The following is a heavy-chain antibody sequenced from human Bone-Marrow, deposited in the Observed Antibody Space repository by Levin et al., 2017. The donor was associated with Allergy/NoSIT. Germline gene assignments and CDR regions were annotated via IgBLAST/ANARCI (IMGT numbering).Heavy chain of an antibody. J-gene: IGHJ4*02. CDR3: ARDLVAPGAGENFDS. CDR1: GFTFDDYA. Sequence: GGSLRLSCAASGFTFDDYAIHWVRQAPGKGLEWVAVISYDGTNDVYADSVKGRFTISRDNSKNTASLQMNRLGAEDSGVYYCARDLVAPGAGENFDSWGQGTLVTVSS. CDR2: ISYDGTND. D-gene: IGHD1-1*01. V-gene: IGHV3-30*04.